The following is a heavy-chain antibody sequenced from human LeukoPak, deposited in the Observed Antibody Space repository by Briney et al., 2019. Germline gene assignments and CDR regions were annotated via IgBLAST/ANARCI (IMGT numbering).Heavy chain of an antibody. CDR3: ARTRGYSYGYPSDWFDP. Sequence: SVKVSCKASGGTFSSYAISWVRQAPGQGLEWMGGITPIFGTANYAQKFQGRVTITADESTSTAYMELSSLRSEDTAVYYCARTRGYSYGYPSDWFDPWGQGTLVTVSS. CDR2: ITPIFGTA. J-gene: IGHJ5*02. CDR1: GGTFSSYA. D-gene: IGHD5-18*01. V-gene: IGHV1-69*13.